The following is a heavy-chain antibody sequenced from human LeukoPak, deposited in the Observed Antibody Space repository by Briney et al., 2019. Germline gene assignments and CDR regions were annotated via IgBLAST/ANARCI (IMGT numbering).Heavy chain of an antibody. J-gene: IGHJ5*02. D-gene: IGHD3-3*01. V-gene: IGHV3-53*01. CDR1: GFTVGSNY. CDR3: ARDGRRFLEWLRYNWFDP. CDR2: IYSGGST. Sequence: GGSLRLSCAASGFTVGSNYMSWVRQAPGKGLEWVSVIYSGGSTYYADSVKGRFTISRDNSKNTLYLQMNSLRAEDTAVYYCARDGRRFLEWLRYNWFDPWGQGTLVTVSS.